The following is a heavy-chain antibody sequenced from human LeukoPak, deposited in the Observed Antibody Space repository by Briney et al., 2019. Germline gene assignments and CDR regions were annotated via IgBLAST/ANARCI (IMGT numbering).Heavy chain of an antibody. Sequence: GGSLRLSCAASGFTFRNYWMTWVRQAPGKGLEWVANIKEDGREKYYVDSVKGRFTISRDSYKNTLYLQMNSLRAEDAAVYYCAKAPVTTCSGAYCYPFDYWGQGTLVTVSS. D-gene: IGHD2-15*01. CDR3: AKAPVTTCSGAYCYPFDY. J-gene: IGHJ4*02. V-gene: IGHV3-7*03. CDR1: GFTFRNYW. CDR2: IKEDGREK.